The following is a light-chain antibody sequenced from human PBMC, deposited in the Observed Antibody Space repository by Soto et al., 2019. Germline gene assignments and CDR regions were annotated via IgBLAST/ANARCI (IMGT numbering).Light chain of an antibody. CDR3: SSYTSSSRV. Sequence: QSALTQPASVSGSPGQSITISCTGTGSDDGGYNYVSWYQQHPGKAPKLMIYEVSNRPSGVSNRFSGSKSGNTASLTSSGLQAEDEADYYCSSYTSSSRVFGGGTKLTVL. CDR1: GSDDGGYNY. CDR2: EVS. J-gene: IGLJ3*02. V-gene: IGLV2-14*01.